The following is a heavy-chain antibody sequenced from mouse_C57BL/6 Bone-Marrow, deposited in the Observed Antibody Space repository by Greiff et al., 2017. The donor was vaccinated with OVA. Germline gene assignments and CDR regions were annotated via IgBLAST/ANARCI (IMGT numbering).Heavy chain of an antibody. CDR2: ISYDGSN. V-gene: IGHV3-6*01. CDR1: GYSITSGYY. J-gene: IGHJ2*01. CDR3: ARDYYGNYYFDY. Sequence: DVKLQESGPGLVKPSQSLSLTCSVTGYSITSGYYWNWIRQFPGNKLEWMGYISYDGSNNYNPSLKNRISITRDTSKNQFFLKLNSVTTEDTATYYCARDYYGNYYFDYWGQGTTLTVSS. D-gene: IGHD2-1*01.